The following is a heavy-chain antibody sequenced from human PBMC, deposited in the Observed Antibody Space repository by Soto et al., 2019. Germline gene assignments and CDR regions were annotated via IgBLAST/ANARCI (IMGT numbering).Heavy chain of an antibody. Sequence: PSETLSLTCAVSGGSISSGGYYWSWIRQPPGKGLEWIGYIYYSGSTNYNPSLKSRVTISVDTSKNQISLKLTSVTAADTAVYYCARRYGGNFDYWGQGTLVTVSS. J-gene: IGHJ4*02. CDR3: ARRYGGNFDY. CDR1: GGSISSGGYY. CDR2: IYYSGST. D-gene: IGHD1-26*01. V-gene: IGHV4-61*08.